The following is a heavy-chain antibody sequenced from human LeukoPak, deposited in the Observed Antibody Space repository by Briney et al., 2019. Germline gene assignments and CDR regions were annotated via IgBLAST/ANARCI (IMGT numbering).Heavy chain of an antibody. CDR2: IYYSGST. CDR3: ARDRFGIAAAGLYNWFDP. CDR1: GGSISSYY. D-gene: IGHD6-13*01. V-gene: IGHV4-59*01. Sequence: SETLSLTCTVSGGSISSYYWSWIRQPPGKGLEWIGYIYYSGSTNYNPSLKSRVTISVDTSKNQFSLKLSSVTAADTAVYYCARDRFGIAAAGLYNWFDPWGQGTLVTVSS. J-gene: IGHJ5*02.